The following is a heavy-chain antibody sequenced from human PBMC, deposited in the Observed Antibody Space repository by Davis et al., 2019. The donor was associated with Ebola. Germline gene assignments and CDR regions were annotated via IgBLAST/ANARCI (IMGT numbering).Heavy chain of an antibody. J-gene: IGHJ4*02. CDR1: GFTFSDYY. D-gene: IGHD6-13*01. CDR2: IGKSGDMI. CDR3: ARTADFDY. Sequence: GESLKISCKASGFTFSDYYMSWVRQAPGKGLEWVSHIGKSGDMIRYADSVKGRFTISRDNAKNSLHLQMTSLRAEDTAVYFCARTADFDYWGQGTLVTVSS. V-gene: IGHV3-11*01.